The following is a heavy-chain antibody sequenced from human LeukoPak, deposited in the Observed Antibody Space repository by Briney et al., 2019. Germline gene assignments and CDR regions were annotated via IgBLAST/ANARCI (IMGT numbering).Heavy chain of an antibody. CDR1: GYTFTSYG. J-gene: IGHJ4*02. D-gene: IGHD3-22*01. CDR3: GTYYYDSSGYPTDY. CDR2: ISAYNGNT. V-gene: IGHV1-18*01. Sequence: GASVKVSCKASGYTFTSYGISWVRQAPGQGLEWMGWISAYNGNTNYAQKLQGRVTMTTDTSTSTAYMELRSLRSDDTAVYYCGTYYYDSSGYPTDYWGQGTLVTVSS.